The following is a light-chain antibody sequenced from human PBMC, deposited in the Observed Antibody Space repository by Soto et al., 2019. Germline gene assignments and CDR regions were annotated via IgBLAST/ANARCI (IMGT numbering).Light chain of an antibody. CDR2: AAS. Sequence: DIQMTQSPSSLSATVGDRATITCRASQSISSCFNWYQQKPGQAPTLLIYAASSLQSGVPSRFSGSGSGTDFTLTISRVQPEDFATYYCKQSYSSLWTFGQGTKVEIK. J-gene: IGKJ1*01. CDR3: KQSYSSLWT. V-gene: IGKV1-39*01. CDR1: QSISSC.